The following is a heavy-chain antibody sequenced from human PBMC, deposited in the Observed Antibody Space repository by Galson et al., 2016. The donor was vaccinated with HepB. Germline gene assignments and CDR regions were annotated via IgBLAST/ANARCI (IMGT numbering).Heavy chain of an antibody. J-gene: IGHJ4*02. CDR3: ATYNVSLGDYNAFDF. CDR2: ISTYNGNT. V-gene: IGHV1-18*01. CDR1: GYIFTNYG. D-gene: IGHD3-10*01. Sequence: SVKVSCKASGYIFTNYGISWVRQAPGQGLEWMGWISTYNGNTKSAQKVQDRVTMTTDTSTGTGYLELRSLTSEDTAVYYCATYNVSLGDYNAFDFWGQGTLVTVSA.